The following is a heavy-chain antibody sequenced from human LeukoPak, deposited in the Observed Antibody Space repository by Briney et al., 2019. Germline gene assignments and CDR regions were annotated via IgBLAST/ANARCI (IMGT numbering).Heavy chain of an antibody. CDR2: INPNSGGT. CDR3: ASDYGAASYYMDV. Sequence: VASVKVSCKASGYTFTGYYMHWVRQAPGQGLEWMGRINPNSGGTNYAQKFQGRVTMTRDTSISTAYMELSRLTSEDTAVYYCASDYGAASYYMDVWGKGTTVTVSS. V-gene: IGHV1-2*06. J-gene: IGHJ6*03. D-gene: IGHD4-17*01. CDR1: GYTFTGYY.